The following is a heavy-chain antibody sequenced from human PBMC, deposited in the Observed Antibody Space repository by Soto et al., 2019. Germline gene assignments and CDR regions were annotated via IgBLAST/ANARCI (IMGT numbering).Heavy chain of an antibody. J-gene: IGHJ5*02. CDR1: GGSISSGDYY. CDR3: ARERVVVVATNGRNWFDP. D-gene: IGHD2-15*01. CDR2: VYYSGST. Sequence: SEPLSLTCTVSGGSISSGDYYWSWIRQPPGKGLEWIGYVYYSGSTYYNPSLKSRVTISVDTSKNQFSLKLSSVTAADTAVYYCARERVVVVATNGRNWFDPWGQGTLVTVSS. V-gene: IGHV4-30-4*01.